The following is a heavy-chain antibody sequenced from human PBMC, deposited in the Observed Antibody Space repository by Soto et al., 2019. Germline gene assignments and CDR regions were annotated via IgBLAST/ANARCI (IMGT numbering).Heavy chain of an antibody. CDR3: ATKTVAVAGLD. J-gene: IGHJ4*01. Sequence: PGGSLRLSCAASGFSFSRYNMNWVRQAPGKGLEWISYISSRSTTIYYADSVKGRFTVSRDNAKNSLFLQLDSLRDEDTALYYCATKTVAVAGLDWGHGTPVTVSS. CDR1: GFSFSRYN. CDR2: ISSRSTTI. V-gene: IGHV3-48*02. D-gene: IGHD6-13*01.